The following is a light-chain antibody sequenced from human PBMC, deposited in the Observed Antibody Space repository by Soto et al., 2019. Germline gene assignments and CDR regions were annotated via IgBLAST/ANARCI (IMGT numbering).Light chain of an antibody. Sequence: DIQMPQSPSTLSASVGDIVTITCRASQSISSWLAWYQQKPGKAPKLLIYKAFSLESGVPSRFSGSGSGTEFTLTISSLQPDDFATYYCQQYDSYSYTFGQGTKLEIK. CDR1: QSISSW. CDR3: QQYDSYSYT. J-gene: IGKJ2*01. CDR2: KAF. V-gene: IGKV1-5*03.